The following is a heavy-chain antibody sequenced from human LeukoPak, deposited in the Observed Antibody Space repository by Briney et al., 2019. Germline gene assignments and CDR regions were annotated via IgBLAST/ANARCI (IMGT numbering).Heavy chain of an antibody. CDR3: ARARRFGEIDY. Sequence: SETLSLTCAVYGGSFSGYYWSWIRQPPGKGLEWIGEINHSGSTNYNPSLKSRVIISVDTSKNQFSLKLSSVTAADTAVYYCARARRFGEIDYWGQGTLVTVSS. D-gene: IGHD3-10*01. V-gene: IGHV4-34*01. J-gene: IGHJ4*02. CDR1: GGSFSGYY. CDR2: INHSGST.